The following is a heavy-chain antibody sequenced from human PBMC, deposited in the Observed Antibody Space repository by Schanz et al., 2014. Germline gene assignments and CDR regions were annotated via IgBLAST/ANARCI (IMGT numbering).Heavy chain of an antibody. J-gene: IGHJ6*02. CDR1: GFTFSSYG. D-gene: IGHD2-15*01. CDR3: AKGMGYCSGGTCYDYYYYGLDV. Sequence: QVQLVESGGGVVQPGRSLRLSCAASGFTFSSYGMHWVRQAPGKGLEWVAAMSYDGSIKYYGDSVKGRFTMSRDNSKNTLYLQMNSLRAEDTAVFYCAKGMGYCSGGTCYDYYYYGLDVWGQGTTVTVSS. CDR2: MSYDGSIK. V-gene: IGHV3-33*06.